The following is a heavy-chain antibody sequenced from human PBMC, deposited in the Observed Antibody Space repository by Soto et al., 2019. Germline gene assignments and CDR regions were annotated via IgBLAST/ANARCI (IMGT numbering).Heavy chain of an antibody. V-gene: IGHV1-69*06. CDR3: ARGVVPAAIYWFDP. CDR1: GGTFSSYA. CDR2: IIPIFGTA. Sequence: SVKVSCKASGGTFSSYAISWVRQAPGQGLEWMGGIIPIFGTANYAQKFQGRVTITADKSTSTAYMELSSLRSEDTAVYYCARGVVPAAIYWFDPWGQGTLVTVSS. D-gene: IGHD2-2*01. J-gene: IGHJ5*02.